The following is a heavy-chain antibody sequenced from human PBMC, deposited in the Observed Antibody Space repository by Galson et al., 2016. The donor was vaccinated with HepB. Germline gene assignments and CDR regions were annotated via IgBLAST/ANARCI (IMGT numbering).Heavy chain of an antibody. Sequence: SLRLSCAASGFTFRSCAMSWVRQAPGKGLEWVSSISTSGDSTYYADSMKGRFTISRDNSKNTLHLQVSSLRAEDTAVYYCAKRPSGTWGPFEYWGQGTLVTVSS. V-gene: IGHV3-23*01. CDR3: AKRPSGTWGPFEY. D-gene: IGHD7-27*01. J-gene: IGHJ4*02. CDR2: ISTSGDST. CDR1: GFTFRSCA.